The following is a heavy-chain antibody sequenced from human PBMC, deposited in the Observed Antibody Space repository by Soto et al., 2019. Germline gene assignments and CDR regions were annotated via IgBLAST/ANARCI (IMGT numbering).Heavy chain of an antibody. CDR1: GGSISSGGYY. CDR3: ARGSRPFECFDP. J-gene: IGHJ5*02. CDR2: IYYSGTT. V-gene: IGHV4-31*03. D-gene: IGHD3-9*01. Sequence: SETLSLTCTVSGGSISSGGYYWGWIRQLPGKGLEWIGYIYYSGTTYYNPSLKSRLSISVDTSKNQFSLELNSVTAADTAVYYCARGSRPFECFDPWGQGTLVTVSS.